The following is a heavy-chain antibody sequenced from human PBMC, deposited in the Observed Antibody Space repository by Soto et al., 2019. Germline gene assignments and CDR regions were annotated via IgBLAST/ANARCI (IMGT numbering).Heavy chain of an antibody. Sequence: GGSLRLSCAASGFTFSSYAMSWVRQAPGKGLEWVSAISGSGGSTYYADSVKGRFTISRDNSKNTLYLQMNSLRAEDTAVYYCASPITIFGVGDMDVWGQGTTVTVSS. V-gene: IGHV3-23*01. J-gene: IGHJ6*02. CDR2: ISGSGGST. D-gene: IGHD3-3*01. CDR1: GFTFSSYA. CDR3: ASPITIFGVGDMDV.